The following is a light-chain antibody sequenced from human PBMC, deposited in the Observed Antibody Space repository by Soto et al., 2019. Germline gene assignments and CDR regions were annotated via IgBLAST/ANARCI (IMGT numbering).Light chain of an antibody. V-gene: IGKV3-11*01. J-gene: IGKJ2*01. Sequence: EIVLTQSPATLSLSPRERATLSCRASQSVSTYLAWYQQKPGQAPRLLIYDASTRATGIPARFSGSGSGTDFTLTISSREPEDFAVYYCHQRTDWQYTFGQGTRLEIK. CDR2: DAS. CDR3: HQRTDWQYT. CDR1: QSVSTY.